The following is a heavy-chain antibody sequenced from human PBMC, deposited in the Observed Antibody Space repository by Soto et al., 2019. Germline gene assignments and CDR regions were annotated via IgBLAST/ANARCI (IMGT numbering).Heavy chain of an antibody. CDR3: QAEAQGA. CDR2: IWYDGSNK. V-gene: IGHV3-33*01. J-gene: IGHJ5*02. Sequence: QVQLVESGGGVVQPGRSLRLSCAASGFTFSSYGMHWVRQAPGKGLEWVAVIWYDGSNKYYADSVKGRFTISRDNSKNTLYLKMNSLRAEDTAVYYCQAEAQGAWGQGTLVTVSS. CDR1: GFTFSSYG.